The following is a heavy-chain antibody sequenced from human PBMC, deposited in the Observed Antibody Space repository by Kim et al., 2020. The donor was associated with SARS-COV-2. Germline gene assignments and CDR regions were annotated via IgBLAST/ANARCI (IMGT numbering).Heavy chain of an antibody. V-gene: IGHV3-15*01. J-gene: IGHJ4*02. CDR2: LTSAFDGGTT. CDR3: TTWGISQRLGESHV. CDR1: GFTVSYAY. Sequence: GGSLRLSCAASGFTVSYAYMSWMRQPPGKGLEWVGRLTSAFDGGTTDLAASVKGRFTLSRDYSNNTFYLHLTGLETEDTAVYYCTTWGISQRLGESHVWGQGTRVTVSS. D-gene: IGHD3-10*01.